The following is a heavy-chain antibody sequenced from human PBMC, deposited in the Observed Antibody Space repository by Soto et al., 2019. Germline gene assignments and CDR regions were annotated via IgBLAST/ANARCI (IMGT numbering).Heavy chain of an antibody. D-gene: IGHD1-26*01. CDR2: TYYRSKWFN. CDR3: AREMGPKTDY. Sequence: SQTLSLTCVISGDSVSSYTATWNWIRQSPSRGLEWLGRTYYRSKWFNDYAPSVRSRITINPDTSKNHFSLQLNSVTPEDTAVYYCAREMGPKTDYWGQGTLVTVPS. V-gene: IGHV6-1*01. CDR1: GDSVSSYTAT. J-gene: IGHJ4*02.